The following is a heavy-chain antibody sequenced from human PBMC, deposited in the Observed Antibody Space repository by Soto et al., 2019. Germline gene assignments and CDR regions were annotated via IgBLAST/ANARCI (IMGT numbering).Heavy chain of an antibody. CDR3: ESSSWFYFRVTLACHTQYFEY. D-gene: IGHD6-13*01. CDR1: GGSFSGYY. Sequence: PSETRSLTCAVYGGSFSGYYWSWIRQPPGKGLEWIGEINHSGSTNYNPSLKSRVTISVDTSKNQFSLKLSSVTAADTAVYYCESSSWFYFRVTLACHTQYFEYWGQGPVVTVS. V-gene: IGHV4-34*01. J-gene: IGHJ4*02. CDR2: INHSGST.